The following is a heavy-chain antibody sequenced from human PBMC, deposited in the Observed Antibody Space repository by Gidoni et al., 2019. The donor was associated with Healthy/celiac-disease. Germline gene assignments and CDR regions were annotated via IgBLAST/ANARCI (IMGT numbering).Heavy chain of an antibody. D-gene: IGHD3-9*01. CDR1: VFTLSSYS. CDR3: ARDYYDILTGYSIKFDY. CDR2: ISSSSSYI. Sequence: EVQLVESGGGLVKPGGSLRLSCAASVFTLSSYSMNWVRQAPGKGLEWVSSISSSSSYIYYADSVKGRFTISRDNAKNSLYLQMNSLRAEDTAVYYCARDYYDILTGYSIKFDYWGQGTLVTVSS. V-gene: IGHV3-21*01. J-gene: IGHJ4*02.